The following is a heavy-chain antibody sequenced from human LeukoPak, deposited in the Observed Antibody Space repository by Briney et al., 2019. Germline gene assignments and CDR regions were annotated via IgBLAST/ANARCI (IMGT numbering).Heavy chain of an antibody. Sequence: GGSLRLSCAASGFTFSKDDFHWVRQATGKGLEWVSAIGTAGDTYYPGSVKGRFTISRENAKNSLYLQMNSLRAGDTAAYYCARDRGNYMDVWGKGTTVTVSS. CDR2: IGTAGDT. J-gene: IGHJ6*03. D-gene: IGHD3-10*01. V-gene: IGHV3-13*01. CDR1: GFTFSKDD. CDR3: ARDRGNYMDV.